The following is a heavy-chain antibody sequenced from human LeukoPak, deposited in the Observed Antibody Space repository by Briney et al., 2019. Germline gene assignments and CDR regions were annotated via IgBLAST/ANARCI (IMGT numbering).Heavy chain of an antibody. CDR3: AKEGYYYLDV. V-gene: IGHV3-66*03. Sequence: GGSLRLSCTVSGFTVSSNSMSWVRQAPGKGLEWVSFIYSDNTHYSDSVKGRFTISRDNAKNSLYLQMHSLRPEDTAVYYCAKEGYYYLDVWGKGTTVTISS. CDR1: GFTVSSNS. J-gene: IGHJ6*03. CDR2: IYSDNT.